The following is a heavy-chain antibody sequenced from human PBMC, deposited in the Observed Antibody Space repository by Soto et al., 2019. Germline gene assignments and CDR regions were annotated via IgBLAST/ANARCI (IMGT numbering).Heavy chain of an antibody. V-gene: IGHV3-7*01. CDR3: PRTVYSIDY. D-gene: IGHD2-21*01. Sequence: GGSLRLSCAASGFTFSSYWMTWGRQAPGKGLEWVANMKQDGSEVYYVDSVKGRFTISRDNAKNSLYLQMNSLRAEDTAVYYCPRTVYSIDYSGQGPLVTLSS. CDR1: GFTFSSYW. J-gene: IGHJ4*02. CDR2: MKQDGSEV.